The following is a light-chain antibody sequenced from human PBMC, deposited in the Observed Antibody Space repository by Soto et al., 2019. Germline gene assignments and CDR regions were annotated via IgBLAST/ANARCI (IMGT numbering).Light chain of an antibody. CDR2: GAS. CDR1: QSVSSGY. V-gene: IGKV3D-15*01. CDR3: QQYKNWPPLT. J-gene: IGKJ4*01. Sequence: EIGLTQSPVTLSLSAGERAARSWRAIQSVSSGYLAWYQQQPGQAPRLLIYGASTRATGIPARFSGGGSGTEFTLTISGLQSEDFAVYYCQQYKNWPPLTFGGGTKVDIK.